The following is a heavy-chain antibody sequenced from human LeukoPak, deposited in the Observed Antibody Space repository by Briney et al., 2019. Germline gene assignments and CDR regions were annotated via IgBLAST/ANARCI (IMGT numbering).Heavy chain of an antibody. D-gene: IGHD2-2*01. J-gene: IGHJ6*02. V-gene: IGHV4-59*12. CDR3: AREARIVVVPAAIGPYYGMDV. Sequence: SETLSLTCTVSGGSISSYYWSWIRQPPGKGLEWIGYIYYSGSTNYNPSLKSRVTISVDTSKNQFSLKLSSVTAADTAVYYCAREARIVVVPAAIGPYYGMDVWGQGTTVTVSS. CDR2: IYYSGST. CDR1: GGSISSYY.